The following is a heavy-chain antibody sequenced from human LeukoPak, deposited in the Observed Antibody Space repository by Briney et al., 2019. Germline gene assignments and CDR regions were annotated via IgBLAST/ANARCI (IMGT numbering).Heavy chain of an antibody. CDR1: GFTFSSCN. CDR3: AKDSNDYGDYNYFDY. J-gene: IGHJ4*02. CDR2: IWYDGSNK. V-gene: IGHV3-30*02. Sequence: PGGSLKLSRVAPGFTFSSCNMHWVRQAPGKGLEWVAFIWYDGSNKYYTDSVKGRFTISRDNSKNTLYLQMNSLRAEDTALYYCAKDSNDYGDYNYFDYWGQGTLVTVSS. D-gene: IGHD4-17*01.